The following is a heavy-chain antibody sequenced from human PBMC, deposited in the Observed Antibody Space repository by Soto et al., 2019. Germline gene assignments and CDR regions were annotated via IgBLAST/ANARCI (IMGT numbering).Heavy chain of an antibody. CDR3: ARDCRWFGELPTLRFYYYYGMDV. CDR2: IYYSGST. Sequence: SETLSLTCTVSGGSISSGDYYWSWIRQPPGKGLEWIGYIYYSGSTYYNPSLKSRVTISVDTSKNQFSLKLSSVAAADTAAYYCARDCRWFGELPTLRFYYYYGMDVWGQGTTVTVYS. J-gene: IGHJ6*02. V-gene: IGHV4-30-4*01. CDR1: GGSISSGDYY. D-gene: IGHD3-10*01.